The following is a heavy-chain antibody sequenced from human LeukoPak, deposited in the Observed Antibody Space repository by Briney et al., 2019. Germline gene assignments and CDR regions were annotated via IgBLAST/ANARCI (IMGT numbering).Heavy chain of an antibody. J-gene: IGHJ4*02. D-gene: IGHD6-13*01. Sequence: GGSLRLSCAASGFTFSSYAMTWVRQAPGKGLEWVSAISGSGTGTDYADSVKGRFTISRDTSKNTLYLQMNSLRAEDTAVYYCARGSSSWPGVDYWGQGTLVTVSS. CDR1: GFTFSSYA. CDR3: ARGSSSWPGVDY. V-gene: IGHV3-23*01. CDR2: ISGSGTGT.